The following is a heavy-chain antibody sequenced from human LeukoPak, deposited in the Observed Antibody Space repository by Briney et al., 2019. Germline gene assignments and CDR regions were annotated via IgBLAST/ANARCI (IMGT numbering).Heavy chain of an antibody. D-gene: IGHD2-2*01. Sequence: PSETLSLTCTVSGGSISSGGYYWSWIRQRPGKGLEWIVYIYYSGSTYYNPSLKSRVTISVDTSKNQFSLKLSSVAAADTAVYYCARGEYQLLPLYFDYWGQGTLVTVSS. CDR3: ARGEYQLLPLYFDY. CDR1: GGSISSGGYY. V-gene: IGHV4-31*03. J-gene: IGHJ4*02. CDR2: IYYSGST.